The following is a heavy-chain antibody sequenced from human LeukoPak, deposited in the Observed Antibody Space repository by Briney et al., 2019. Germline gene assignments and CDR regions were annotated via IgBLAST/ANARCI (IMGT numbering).Heavy chain of an antibody. CDR2: INHSGST. J-gene: IGHJ4*02. V-gene: IGHV4-34*01. CDR3: ARDSSGFDY. Sequence: SETLSLTCAVYGGSFSGYYWSWIRQPPGKGLEWIGEINHSGSTNYNPSLKSRVTISVDTSKNQFSLKLSTVTAADTAVYYCARDSSGFDYWGQGTLVTVSS. CDR1: GGSFSGYY. D-gene: IGHD3-22*01.